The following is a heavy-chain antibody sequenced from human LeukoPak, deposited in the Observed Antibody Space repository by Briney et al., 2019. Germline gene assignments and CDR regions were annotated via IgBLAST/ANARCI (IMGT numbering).Heavy chain of an antibody. CDR2: INPSGGST. CDR1: AYTFTSYY. V-gene: IGHV1-46*01. D-gene: IGHD3-22*01. J-gene: IGHJ4*02. CDR3: ARDQILYYYDSSGLDY. Sequence: ASVKVSCKASAYTFTSYYMHWVRQAPGQGLEWMGIINPSGGSTSYAQKFQGRVTMTRDMSTSTVYMELSSLRSEDTAVYYCARDQILYYYDSSGLDYWGQGTLVTVSS.